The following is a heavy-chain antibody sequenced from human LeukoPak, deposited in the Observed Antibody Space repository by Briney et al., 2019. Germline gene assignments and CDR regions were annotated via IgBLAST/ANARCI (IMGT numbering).Heavy chain of an antibody. D-gene: IGHD2-15*01. V-gene: IGHV5-51*01. CDR2: IYPADSDI. J-gene: IGHJ5*02. CDR1: GYSITNYW. Sequence: GESLKISCKGSGYSITNYWIAWVRQMPGKGLEWMGIIYPADSDIRYSPSFQGQVTISADKSISTAYLQWSSLKASDTAMYYCARQEYCSGGSCYTWFDPWGQGALVTVSS. CDR3: ARQEYCSGGSCYTWFDP.